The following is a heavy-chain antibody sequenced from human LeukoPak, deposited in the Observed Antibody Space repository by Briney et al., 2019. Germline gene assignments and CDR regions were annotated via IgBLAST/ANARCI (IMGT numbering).Heavy chain of an antibody. CDR2: ICGSGGST. J-gene: IGHJ4*02. D-gene: IGHD1-1*01. CDR1: VFTFSSYA. V-gene: IGHV3-23*01. CDR3: AKVSWYNWNDGYFDY. Sequence: PGGSLRLSCAASVFTFSSYAMSWVRQAPGKWLEWVSAICGSGGSTYYADSVKGRFTISRDNSKNTLYLQMNSLRAEDTAVYYCAKVSWYNWNDGYFDYWGQGTLVTVSS.